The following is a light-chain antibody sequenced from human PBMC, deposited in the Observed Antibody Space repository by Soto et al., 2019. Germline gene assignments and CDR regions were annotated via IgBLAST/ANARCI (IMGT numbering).Light chain of an antibody. V-gene: IGKV3-20*01. CDR2: DST. Sequence: TQSPSTLSASVGDRVTIACRASQSIHTSLAWYQKKSGKPPRLVIYDSTLRATGIPDRFSGSGSGRDLTLTISGLEPEDFAAYYCQQYGSSPLISFGQGTRLEIK. J-gene: IGKJ5*01. CDR1: QSIHTS. CDR3: QQYGSSPLIS.